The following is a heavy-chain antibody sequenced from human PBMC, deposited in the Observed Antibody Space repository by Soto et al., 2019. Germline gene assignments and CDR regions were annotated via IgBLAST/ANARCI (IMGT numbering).Heavy chain of an antibody. CDR1: GFTFGNYA. Sequence: EVQLLESGGGLVQPGGSLRLSCAASGFTFGNYAMIWVRQAPGKGLEWVSTIGGGGDGTYYADSVRGRFTISRENSRNPVYLPMNSLRDEDTAVYYCAKKGLGSLASYCSTGDCHYAFDIWGQWTMVTVSS. CDR2: IGGGGDGT. V-gene: IGHV3-23*01. J-gene: IGHJ3*02. CDR3: AKKGLGSLASYCSTGDCHYAFDI. D-gene: IGHD2-15*01.